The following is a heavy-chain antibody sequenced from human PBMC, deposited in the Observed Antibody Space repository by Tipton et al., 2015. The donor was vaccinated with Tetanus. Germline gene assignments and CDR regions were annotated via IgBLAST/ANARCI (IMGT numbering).Heavy chain of an antibody. Sequence: SLRLSCEGSGFTFKNHGMYWVRHTPGKGLEWVALIWYDGSNPKYADSVRGRLTISRDNSKSTLFLQMNSLRVEDTAVYYCARRTNSGHVYSPLDLWGQGTMVIVSA. V-gene: IGHV3-33*01. CDR2: IWYDGSNP. CDR1: GFTFKNHG. D-gene: IGHD1-26*01. CDR3: ARRTNSGHVYSPLDL. J-gene: IGHJ3*01.